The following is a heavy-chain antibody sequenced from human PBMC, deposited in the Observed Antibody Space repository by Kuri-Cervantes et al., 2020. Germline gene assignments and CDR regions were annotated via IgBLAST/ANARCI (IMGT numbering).Heavy chain of an antibody. CDR2: ICPGDSDT. CDR1: GYSFTSYW. Sequence: GGSLRLSCKGSGYSFTSYWIGWVRQMPGKGLEWMGIICPGDSDTRYSPSFQGQVTISADKSISTAYLQWSSLKASDSAMYYCARTSGSYLGDFDIWGQGTMVTVSS. D-gene: IGHD1-26*01. CDR3: ARTSGSYLGDFDI. V-gene: IGHV5-51*01. J-gene: IGHJ3*02.